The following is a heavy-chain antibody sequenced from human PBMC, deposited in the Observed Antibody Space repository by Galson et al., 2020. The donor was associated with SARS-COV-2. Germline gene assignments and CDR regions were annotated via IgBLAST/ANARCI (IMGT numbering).Heavy chain of an antibody. Sequence: GESLKISCAASGFTFSSYGMHWVRQAPGKGLEWVAVIWYDGSNKYYADSVKGRFTISRDNSKNTLYLQMNSLRAEDTAVYYCARDVRDYYYYGMDVWGQGTTVTVSS. CDR3: ARDVRDYYYYGMDV. V-gene: IGHV3-33*01. CDR2: IWYDGSNK. J-gene: IGHJ6*02. CDR1: GFTFSSYG.